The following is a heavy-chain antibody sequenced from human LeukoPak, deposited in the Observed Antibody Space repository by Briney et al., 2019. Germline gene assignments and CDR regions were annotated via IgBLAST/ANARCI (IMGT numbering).Heavy chain of an antibody. CDR3: ARPRVVAATYNRNDPWGDAFDV. J-gene: IGHJ3*01. D-gene: IGHD2-15*01. V-gene: IGHV1-69*06. CDR2: IIPIFGTA. CDR1: GGTFSSYA. Sequence: ASVTVSCKASGGTFSSYAISWVRQAPGQGLEWMGGIIPIFGTANYAQKFQGRATITADKSTSTAYIELSSLRSEDTAVYYCARPRVVAATYNRNDPWGDAFDVWGQGTMVTVSS.